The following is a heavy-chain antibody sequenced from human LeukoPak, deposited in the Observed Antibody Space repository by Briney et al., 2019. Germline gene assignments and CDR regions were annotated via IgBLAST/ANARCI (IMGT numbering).Heavy chain of an antibody. CDR3: ARGPYGSGSHFDY. CDR1: GGSISSSSYY. J-gene: IGHJ4*02. D-gene: IGHD3-10*01. CDR2: IYYSGST. V-gene: IGHV4-39*07. Sequence: SETLSLTCTVSGGSISSSSYYWGWIRQPPGKGLEWIGSIYYSGSTYYNPSLKSRVTISVDTSKNQFSLKLSSVTAADTAVYYCARGPYGSGSHFDYWGQGTLVTVSS.